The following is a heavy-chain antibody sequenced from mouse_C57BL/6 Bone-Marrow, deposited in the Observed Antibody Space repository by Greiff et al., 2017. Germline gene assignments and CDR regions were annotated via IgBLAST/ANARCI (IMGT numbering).Heavy chain of an antibody. CDR3: ASYDYDLAWFAY. Sequence: QVQLQQSGAELAKPGASVKLSCKASGYTFTSYWMHWVKQRPGQGLEWIGYINPSSGYTKYNQKFKDKDTLTADQSSSTAYMQLSSLTYEDSAVDYCASYDYDLAWFAYWGQGTLVTVSA. CDR1: GYTFTSYW. CDR2: INPSSGYT. D-gene: IGHD2-4*01. J-gene: IGHJ3*01. V-gene: IGHV1-7*01.